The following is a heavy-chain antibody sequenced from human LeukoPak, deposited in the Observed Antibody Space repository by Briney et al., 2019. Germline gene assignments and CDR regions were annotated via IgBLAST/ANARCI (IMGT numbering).Heavy chain of an antibody. J-gene: IGHJ4*02. V-gene: IGHV3-53*05. CDR1: ELTVSSKY. CDR2: IYSGGST. CDR3: ARGGTPGYSAGWIDH. D-gene: IGHD6-19*01. Sequence: GGSLRLSCAASELTVSSKYMSWVRQAPGKGLEWVSVIYSGGSTYYADSVKGRFIISRDNSRNTLYLQMNSLRAEDTAMYHCARGGTPGYSAGWIDHWGQGTLVTVSS.